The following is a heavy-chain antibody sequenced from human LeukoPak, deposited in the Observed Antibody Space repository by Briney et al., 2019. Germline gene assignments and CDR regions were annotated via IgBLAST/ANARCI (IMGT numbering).Heavy chain of an antibody. J-gene: IGHJ6*02. V-gene: IGHV4-34*01. CDR3: AHSSSRYYYYGMDV. Sequence: SETLSLTCAVYGGSFSGYYWSWIRQPPGKGLEWIGEINHSGSTNYNPSLKSRVTISVDTSKNQFSLKLSSVTAADTAVHYCAHSSSRYYYYGMDVWGQGTTVTVSS. CDR2: INHSGST. D-gene: IGHD6-13*01. CDR1: GGSFSGYY.